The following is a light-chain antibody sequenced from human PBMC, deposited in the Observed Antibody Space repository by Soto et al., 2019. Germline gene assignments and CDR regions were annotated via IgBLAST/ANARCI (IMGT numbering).Light chain of an antibody. Sequence: DIVMTQSPLSLPVTPGEPASISCRSSQSLLHSNGYNYLDWYLQKPGQSPQLLIYLGSNRASGVPDRFSCSGSGTDFTLKISRVEAEDVGVYYCMQALPITFGQGTRLEIK. CDR2: LGS. CDR3: MQALPIT. CDR1: QSLLHSNGYNY. V-gene: IGKV2-28*01. J-gene: IGKJ5*01.